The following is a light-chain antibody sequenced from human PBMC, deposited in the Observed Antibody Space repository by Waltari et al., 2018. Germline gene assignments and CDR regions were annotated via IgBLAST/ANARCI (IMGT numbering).Light chain of an antibody. CDR1: SSNIGNNA. CDR2: YDD. Sequence: QSVLTQPPSVSEAPRQRVTISCSGSSSNIGNNAVXWYQQLPGKAPKLLIYYDDLLPSGVSDRFSGSKSGTSASLAISGLQSEDEADYYCAAWDDSLXGVVFGGGTKLTVL. J-gene: IGLJ2*01. CDR3: AAWDDSLXGVV. V-gene: IGLV1-36*01.